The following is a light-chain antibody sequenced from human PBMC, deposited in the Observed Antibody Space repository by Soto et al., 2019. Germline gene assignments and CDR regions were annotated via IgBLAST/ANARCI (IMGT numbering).Light chain of an antibody. Sequence: QSGVTQRLSASGSPGQSVTISCTGTSSDVGGYNYVSWYQQHPGKAPKLMIYEVSKRPSGVPDRFSGSKSGNTASLTVSGLQAEDEADYYCSSYAGSNHSPYVVGTGTTVTVL. CDR1: SSDVGGYNY. V-gene: IGLV2-8*01. CDR3: SSYAGSNHSPYV. CDR2: EVS. J-gene: IGLJ1*01.